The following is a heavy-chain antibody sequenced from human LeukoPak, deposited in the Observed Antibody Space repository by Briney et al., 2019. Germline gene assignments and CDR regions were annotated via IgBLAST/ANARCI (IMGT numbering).Heavy chain of an antibody. D-gene: IGHD2-8*02. Sequence: SETLSLTSTVSGGSISSYYWSWIRQPPGKGLGWIGYIYSSGSTNYNPPLKSRVKISVDTSKNQFSLKVSSVTAADTAVYYCARSQVVYDSSGYFDYWGQGTLVTVSS. J-gene: IGHJ4*02. CDR1: GGSISSYY. V-gene: IGHV4-59*13. CDR2: IYSSGST. CDR3: ARSQVVYDSSGYFDY.